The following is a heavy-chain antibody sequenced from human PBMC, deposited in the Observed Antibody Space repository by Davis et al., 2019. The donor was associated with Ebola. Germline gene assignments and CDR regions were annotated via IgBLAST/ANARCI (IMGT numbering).Heavy chain of an antibody. Sequence: GESLKISCAASGFTFSSYAMHWVRQAPGKGLEWVAVISYDGSNKYYADSVKGRFTISRDNSKNTLYLQMNSLRAEDTAVYYCARATSGSSTSFDYWGQGTLVTVSS. CDR1: GFTFSSYA. CDR3: ARATSGSSTSFDY. J-gene: IGHJ4*02. D-gene: IGHD6-6*01. CDR2: ISYDGSNK. V-gene: IGHV3-30-3*01.